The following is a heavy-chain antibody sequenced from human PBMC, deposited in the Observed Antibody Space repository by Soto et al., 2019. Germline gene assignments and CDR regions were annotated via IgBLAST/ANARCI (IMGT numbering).Heavy chain of an antibody. CDR3: ARLYGSCFDY. D-gene: IGHD3-10*01. J-gene: IGHJ4*02. Sequence: QVQLQESGPGLVKPSETLSLTCTVSGGSISSYYWSWIRQPPGKGLEWIGYIYYSGSTNYNPSLKSRVTISVDTSKNQFPLKLSSVTAADTAVYYRARLYGSCFDYWGQGTLVTVAS. CDR2: IYYSGST. CDR1: GGSISSYY. V-gene: IGHV4-59*08.